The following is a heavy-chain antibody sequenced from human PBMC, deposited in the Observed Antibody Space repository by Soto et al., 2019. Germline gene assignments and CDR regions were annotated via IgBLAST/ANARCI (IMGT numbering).Heavy chain of an antibody. V-gene: IGHV4-59*01. CDR3: ARSGIAAAFNWFDP. D-gene: IGHD6-13*01. J-gene: IGHJ5*02. CDR1: GGSISSYY. CDR2: IYYSGST. Sequence: PSETLSLTCTVSGGSISSYYWSWIRQPPGKGLEWIGYIYYSGSTNYNPSLKCRVTISVDTSKNQFSLKLSSVTAADTAVYYCARSGIAAAFNWFDPWGQGTLVTVSS.